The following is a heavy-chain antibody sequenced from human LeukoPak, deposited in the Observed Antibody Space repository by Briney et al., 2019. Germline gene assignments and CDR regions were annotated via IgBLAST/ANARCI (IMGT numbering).Heavy chain of an antibody. Sequence: PGGSLRLSCAASGFIFSSYWMSWVRQAPGKGLEWVANIKQDGSEKYYVDSVKGRFTISGDNAKNSLYLQMNSLRAEDTAVYYCTREAPTTVTTLDDWGRGTLVTVSS. J-gene: IGHJ4*02. V-gene: IGHV3-7*01. CDR2: IKQDGSEK. CDR3: TREAPTTVTTLDD. D-gene: IGHD4-17*01. CDR1: GFIFSSYW.